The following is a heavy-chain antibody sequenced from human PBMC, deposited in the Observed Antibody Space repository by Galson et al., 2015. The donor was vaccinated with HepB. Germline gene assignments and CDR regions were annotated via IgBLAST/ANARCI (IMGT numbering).Heavy chain of an antibody. J-gene: IGHJ4*02. CDR2: IYWDDDK. V-gene: IGHV2-5*02. Sequence: PALVKPTQTLTLTCTFSGFSLGTSGVGVGWIRQPPGKALEWLALIYWDDDKRYSPSLKSRLTITKDTSKNQVVLTMTNMDPVDTATYYCARQVLGELSLYSLDYWGQGTLVTVSS. CDR1: GFSLGTSGVG. D-gene: IGHD3-16*02. CDR3: ARQVLGELSLYSLDY.